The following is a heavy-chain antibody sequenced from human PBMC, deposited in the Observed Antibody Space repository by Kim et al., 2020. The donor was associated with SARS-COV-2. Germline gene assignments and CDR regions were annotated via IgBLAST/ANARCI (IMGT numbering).Heavy chain of an antibody. D-gene: IGHD6-19*01. CDR1: GFTFSSYS. V-gene: IGHV3-21*04. J-gene: IGHJ4*02. Sequence: GGSLRLSCAASGFTFSSYSMNWIRQAPGKGLEWISSISSSSSYIYYADSVNGRFTISRDNARASLYLQMNSLRAEDTAVYYCARVLTSGWSCSDYWGQGT. CDR2: ISSSSSYI. CDR3: ARVLTSGWSCSDY.